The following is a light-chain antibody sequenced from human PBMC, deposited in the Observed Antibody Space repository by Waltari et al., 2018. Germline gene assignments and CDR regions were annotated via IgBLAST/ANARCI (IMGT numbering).Light chain of an antibody. Sequence: QSALTQPPSASRSPGQTVLLSCPAPTRDIGAYKHVPWYQQSPGSAPALIIYEVDRRPPGVPDRFSGSKSGNTASLTVSGLQTEDEGDYYCSSYAGSNKLIFGGVTKLTVL. CDR1: TRDIGAYKH. CDR3: SSYAGSNKLI. V-gene: IGLV2-8*01. CDR2: EVD. J-gene: IGLJ2*01.